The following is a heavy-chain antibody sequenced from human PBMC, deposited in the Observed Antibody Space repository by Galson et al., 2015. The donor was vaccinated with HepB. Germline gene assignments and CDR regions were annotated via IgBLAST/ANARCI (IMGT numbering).Heavy chain of an antibody. CDR3: ARVGEILWFGELPYYYCAMDV. D-gene: IGHD3-10*01. CDR2: INTNAGNP. V-gene: IGHV7-4-1*02. CDR1: GYTFTNYA. Sequence: SVKVSCKASGYTFTNYAMSWVRQAPGQGLEWMGWINTNAGNPTYAQGFTGRFVFSLDTSVSTAYLQISSLKAEDTAVYYCARVGEILWFGELPYYYCAMDVWGQGTTVTVSS. J-gene: IGHJ6*02.